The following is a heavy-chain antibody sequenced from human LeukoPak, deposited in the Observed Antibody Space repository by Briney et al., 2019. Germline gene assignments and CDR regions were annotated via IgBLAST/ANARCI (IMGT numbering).Heavy chain of an antibody. D-gene: IGHD3-10*01. CDR1: GYTFSSYD. CDR3: ARGLLVRGVIITDYYYYYMDV. Sequence: ASVKVSCKASGYTFSSYDINWVRQATGQGLEWMGWMNPKSGNTGYAQKFQGRVTMTRNTSISTAYMELSSLRSEDTAVYYCARGLLVRGVIITDYYYYYMDVWGKGTTVTISS. J-gene: IGHJ6*03. V-gene: IGHV1-8*01. CDR2: MNPKSGNT.